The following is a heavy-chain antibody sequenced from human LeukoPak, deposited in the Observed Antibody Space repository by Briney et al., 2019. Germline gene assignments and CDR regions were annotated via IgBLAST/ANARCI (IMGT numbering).Heavy chain of an antibody. Sequence: GGTLRLSCAASGFTFSSFAMSWIRQAPGKGLEGVSSIDKIGVGTYYADSVRGRFTISRDNSKTTLFLQMNSLRAEDSAVYYCAKDYVVGSIDYWGQGTLVTVSS. D-gene: IGHD2-21*01. CDR3: AKDYVVGSIDY. CDR1: GFTFSSFA. J-gene: IGHJ4*02. V-gene: IGHV3-23*01. CDR2: IDKIGVGT.